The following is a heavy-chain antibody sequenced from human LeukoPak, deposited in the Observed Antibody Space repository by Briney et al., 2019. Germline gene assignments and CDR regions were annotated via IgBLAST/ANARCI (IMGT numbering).Heavy chain of an antibody. CDR2: IYSGGAT. J-gene: IGHJ4*02. Sequence: GGSLRLSCAVSEFSVSSNYMNWVRQAPGKGLEWVSVIYSGGATYYADSVRGRFTISRDNSKNMVSLQMTSLGAEDTAVYYCARGRFSGPDDYWGQGTLVTVSP. V-gene: IGHV3-53*01. D-gene: IGHD6-19*01. CDR3: ARGRFSGPDDY. CDR1: EFSVSSNY.